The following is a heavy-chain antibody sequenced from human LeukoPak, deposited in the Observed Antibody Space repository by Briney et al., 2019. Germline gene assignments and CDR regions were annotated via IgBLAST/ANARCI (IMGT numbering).Heavy chain of an antibody. CDR2: ISGGGGST. CDR1: GFTFSNYA. J-gene: IGHJ4*02. Sequence: PGGSLRLSCAASGFTFSNYAMTWVRQAPGKGLEWVSGISGGGGSTYYADSVKGRFAISRDDSKNTLYLQMNSLRAEDTALYYCAKAASGSYLYYFDYWGQGTLVTVSS. D-gene: IGHD1-26*01. V-gene: IGHV3-23*01. CDR3: AKAASGSYLYYFDY.